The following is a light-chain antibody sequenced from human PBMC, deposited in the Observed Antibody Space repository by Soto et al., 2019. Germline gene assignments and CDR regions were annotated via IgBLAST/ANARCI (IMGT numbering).Light chain of an antibody. CDR1: SSDIGAGFD. Sequence: QSVLTQPPSVSGAPGQRVTIYCTGSSSDIGAGFDVHWYQHLPGTAPKLLIYGNTNRPSGVPGRFSGSKSGTSAALVITVLQAEDEADYYCQSYENSRTGFYVFGTGTKVTVL. CDR3: QSYENSRTGFYV. V-gene: IGLV1-40*01. CDR2: GNT. J-gene: IGLJ1*01.